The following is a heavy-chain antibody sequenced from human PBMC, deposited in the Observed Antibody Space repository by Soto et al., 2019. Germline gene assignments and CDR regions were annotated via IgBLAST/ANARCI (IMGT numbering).Heavy chain of an antibody. J-gene: IGHJ4*02. V-gene: IGHV3-15*01. Sequence: EVQLVESGGGLVKPGGSLRLSCAASGFTFSNAWMSWVRQAPGKGLEWVGRIKSKTDGGTTDYAAPVKGRFTISRDDSKNTLYLQMNSLKTEDTAVYYCTTDQMITFGGVIVGVSVFDYWGQGTLVTVSS. CDR2: IKSKTDGGTT. D-gene: IGHD3-16*02. CDR3: TTDQMITFGGVIVGVSVFDY. CDR1: GFTFSNAW.